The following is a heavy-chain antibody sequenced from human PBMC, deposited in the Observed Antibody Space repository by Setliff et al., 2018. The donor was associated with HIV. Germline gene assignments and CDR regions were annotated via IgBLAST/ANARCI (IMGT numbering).Heavy chain of an antibody. CDR2: IYYSGST. D-gene: IGHD2-15*01. J-gene: IGHJ3*02. CDR1: DDSFSTNY. Sequence: PSETLSLTCNVSDDSFSTNYWSWVRQPPGKGLEWIGHIYYSGSTNYNPSLKSRVTISVDTSRNQFSLNLSSVTAADTAVYYCARFPLLHKNAFDIWGQGTMVTVSS. V-gene: IGHV4-59*01. CDR3: ARFPLLHKNAFDI.